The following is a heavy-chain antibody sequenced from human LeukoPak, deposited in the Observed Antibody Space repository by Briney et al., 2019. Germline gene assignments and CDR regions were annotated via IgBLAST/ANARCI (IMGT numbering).Heavy chain of an antibody. CDR2: ISSSDTI. J-gene: IGHJ5*01. V-gene: IGHV3-48*01. Sequence: GGSLRLSCAASGFTFSSYGINWVRQAPGKGLEWVSYISSSDTIYYADSVKGRFTMSRSNAEDSLYLQMNSLRAEDTAVYYCARSSYSGYGVYDSWGQGTLVTVSS. CDR1: GFTFSSYG. D-gene: IGHD5-12*01. CDR3: ARSSYSGYGVYDS.